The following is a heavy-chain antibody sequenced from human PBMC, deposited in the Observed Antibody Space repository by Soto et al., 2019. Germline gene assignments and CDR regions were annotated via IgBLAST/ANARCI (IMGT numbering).Heavy chain of an antibody. CDR2: IYYSGST. V-gene: IGHV4-59*01. J-gene: IGHJ5*02. Sequence: SETLSLTCTVSGGSISSYHWSWIRQPPGKGLEWIGYIYYSGSTNYNPSLKSRVTISVDTSKNQFSLKLSSVTAADTAVYYCARRLPSGIAARPGWFDPWGQGTLVTVSS. CDR3: ARRLPSGIAARPGWFDP. CDR1: GGSISSYH. D-gene: IGHD6-6*01.